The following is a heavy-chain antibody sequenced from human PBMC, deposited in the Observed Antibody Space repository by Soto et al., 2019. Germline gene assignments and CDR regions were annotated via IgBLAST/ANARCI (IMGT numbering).Heavy chain of an antibody. V-gene: IGHV1-18*01. CDR3: SRDAGRQWLVEGGARS. D-gene: IGHD6-19*01. J-gene: IGHJ4*02. Sequence: QVQLVQSGAEVKKPGASVKVSCKASGYTCTSYAIGWVRQAPVQGLEWMGRISADNGNTNYAQKLQGRVTMTTDTSTSTAYLEVRGPRSDDTAVYYCSRDAGRQWLVEGGARSGGQGTLVTFAS. CDR2: ISADNGNT. CDR1: GYTCTSYA.